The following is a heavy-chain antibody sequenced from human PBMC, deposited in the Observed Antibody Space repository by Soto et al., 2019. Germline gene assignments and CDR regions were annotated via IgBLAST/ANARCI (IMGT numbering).Heavy chain of an antibody. Sequence: QVQLVESGGGGVQPGRSLRLSCAASQITFSNYAIHWVRQAPGKGLEWVATVSYDGNNKYYADSVKGRFTISRDDSKNTLHLHMSSLITEDRAVYCCARASRYCTNGVCLGDFDYWGQGTLVNVSS. D-gene: IGHD2-8*01. J-gene: IGHJ4*02. CDR1: QITFSNYA. V-gene: IGHV3-30-3*01. CDR3: ARASRYCTNGVCLGDFDY. CDR2: VSYDGNNK.